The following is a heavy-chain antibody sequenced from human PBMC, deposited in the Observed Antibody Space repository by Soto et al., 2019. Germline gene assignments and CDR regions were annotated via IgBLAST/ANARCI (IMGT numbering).Heavy chain of an antibody. V-gene: IGHV1-18*01. J-gene: IGHJ6*02. CDR2: ISAYNGNT. CDR3: ARSRITETRVRGISGYYGMDV. CDR1: GYTFTSYG. Sequence: QVQLVQSGAEVKKPGASVKVSCKASGYTFTSYGISWVRQAPGQGLAWMGWISAYNGNTNYAQKLQGRVTMTTDTSASAAYMELRSLRSDDTAVYSCARSRITETRVRGISGYYGMDVWGHGTTVTVS. D-gene: IGHD1-7*01.